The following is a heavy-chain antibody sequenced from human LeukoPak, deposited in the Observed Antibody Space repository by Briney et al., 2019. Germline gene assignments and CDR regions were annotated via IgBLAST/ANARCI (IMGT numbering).Heavy chain of an antibody. CDR2: IKSKTDGGTT. V-gene: IGHV3-15*01. CDR3: TTDWGSGWYSSHDY. CDR1: GFTFSNAW. J-gene: IGHJ4*02. Sequence: GGSLRLSCAASGFTFSNAWMSWVRQAPGKGLEWVGRIKSKTDGGTTDYAAPVKGRFTISRDDSKNTLYLQMNSLKTEDTAVYYCTTDWGSGWYSSHDYWGQGTLVTVSS. D-gene: IGHD6-19*01.